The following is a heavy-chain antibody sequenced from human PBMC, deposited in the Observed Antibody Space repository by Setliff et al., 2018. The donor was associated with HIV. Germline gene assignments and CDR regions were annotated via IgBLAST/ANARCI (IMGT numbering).Heavy chain of an antibody. J-gene: IGHJ6*01. Sequence: SETLSLTCAVYGGSFSGYYWSWIRQPPGKGLEWIGEIIHTGSTNYKPSLRSRVTMSIDTSKNQFSLKLSSVTAADTAVYYCARDNSYYYGSGSHYWYGMDVWGQGTTVTVSS. D-gene: IGHD3-10*01. V-gene: IGHV4-34*12. CDR1: GGSFSGYY. CDR2: IIHTGST. CDR3: ARDNSYYYGSGSHYWYGMDV.